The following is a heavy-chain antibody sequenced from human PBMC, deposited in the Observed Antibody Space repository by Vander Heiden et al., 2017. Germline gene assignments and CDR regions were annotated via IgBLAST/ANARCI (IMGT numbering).Heavy chain of an antibody. J-gene: IGHJ6*02. CDR3: AREVRITMVRGVYYYYYGMDV. CDR2: IKQDGSEK. D-gene: IGHD3-10*01. CDR1: GFTFSSYW. V-gene: IGHV3-7*01. Sequence: EVQLVESGGGLVQPGGSLRLSCAASGFTFSSYWMSWVRQAPGKGLEWVANIKQDGSEKYYVDSVKGRFTISRDNAKNSLYLQMNSLRAEDTAVYYCAREVRITMVRGVYYYYYGMDVWGQGTTVTVSS.